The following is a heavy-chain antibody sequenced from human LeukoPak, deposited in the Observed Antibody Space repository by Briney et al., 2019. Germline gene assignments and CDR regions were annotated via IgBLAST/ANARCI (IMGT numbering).Heavy chain of an antibody. CDR1: GFTFNNYG. J-gene: IGHJ4*02. D-gene: IGHD2-2*01. V-gene: IGHV3-30*02. CDR2: IRYDENNK. CDR3: AKAYCGSTVCYGGGKIDY. Sequence: GGSLRLSCGASGFTFNNYGMHWVRQAPGKGPEWVAFIRYDENNKYYADSVKGRFTISRDNPKNTLYLQMNSLRVEDAAVYYCAKAYCGSTVCYGGGKIDYWGQGTLVTVSS.